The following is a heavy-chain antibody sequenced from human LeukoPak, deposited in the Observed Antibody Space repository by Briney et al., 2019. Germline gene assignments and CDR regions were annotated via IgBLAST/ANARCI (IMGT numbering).Heavy chain of an antibody. CDR1: GDSINSFY. Sequence: SETLSLTCTVSGDSINSFYWSWIRQPAGKGLEWIGRIYSSGSTNYSPSLKSRVTMSVDTSKNQFSLKLSSVTAADTAVYYCARDVVAAAGSFDYWGQGTQVTVSS. J-gene: IGHJ4*02. CDR2: IYSSGST. CDR3: ARDVVAAAGSFDY. D-gene: IGHD6-13*01. V-gene: IGHV4-4*07.